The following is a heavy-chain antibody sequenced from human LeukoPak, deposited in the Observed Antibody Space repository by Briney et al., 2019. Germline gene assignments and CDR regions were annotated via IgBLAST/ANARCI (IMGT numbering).Heavy chain of an antibody. Sequence: SQTLSLTCAISGDSVSSNSVTWNWIRQSPSRGLEWLGRTYYRSTWYNDYAVSVRGRITVNPDTSKNQFSLHLNSVTPEDTAVYYCARRLTQYDCFNPWGQGILVTVSS. J-gene: IGHJ5*02. V-gene: IGHV6-1*01. CDR1: GDSVSSNSVT. CDR3: ARRLTQYDCFNP. D-gene: IGHD2-2*01. CDR2: TYYRSTWYN.